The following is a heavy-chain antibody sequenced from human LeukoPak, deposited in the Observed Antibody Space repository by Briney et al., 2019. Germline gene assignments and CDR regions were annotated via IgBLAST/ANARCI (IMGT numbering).Heavy chain of an antibody. J-gene: IGHJ4*02. V-gene: IGHV1-8*03. CDR1: GYTFTSYD. CDR2: MNPNSGNT. CDR3: ARGLRVPTYYDFWSGDSYDDY. D-gene: IGHD3-3*01. Sequence: GASVKVSCKASGYTFTSYDINWVRQATGQGLERMGWMNPNSGNTGYAQKFQGRVTITSNTSISTAYMELSSLRSEDTAVYYCARGLRVPTYYDFWSGDSYDDYWGQGTLVTVSS.